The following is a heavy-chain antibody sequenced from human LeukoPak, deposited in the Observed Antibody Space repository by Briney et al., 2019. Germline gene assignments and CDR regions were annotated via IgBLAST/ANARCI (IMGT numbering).Heavy chain of an antibody. V-gene: IGHV3-74*01. CDR1: GFTFSSYW. Sequence: GGSLRLSCAASGFTFSSYWMHWVRQAPGKGLVWVSRINSDGSSTSYADSVKGRFTISRDNSKNTLYLQMNSLRAEDTAVYYCAKNPATKEYYDFWSGYSNAFDIWGQGTMVTVSS. CDR3: AKNPATKEYYDFWSGYSNAFDI. J-gene: IGHJ3*02. D-gene: IGHD3-3*01. CDR2: INSDGSST.